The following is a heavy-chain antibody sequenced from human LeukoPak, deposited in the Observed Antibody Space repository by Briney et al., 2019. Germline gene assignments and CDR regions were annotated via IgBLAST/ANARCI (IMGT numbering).Heavy chain of an antibody. J-gene: IGHJ3*02. V-gene: IGHV3-30-3*01. CDR2: ISYDGSNK. CDR1: GFTFSSYA. Sequence: GGSLRLSCAASGFTFSSYAMHWVRQAPGKGLEWVAVISYDGSNKYYADSVKGRFTISRDNSKNTLYLQMNSLRVEDTAVYYCAKSEMSTGHAFDIWGQGTMVTVSS. CDR3: AKSEMSTGHAFDI.